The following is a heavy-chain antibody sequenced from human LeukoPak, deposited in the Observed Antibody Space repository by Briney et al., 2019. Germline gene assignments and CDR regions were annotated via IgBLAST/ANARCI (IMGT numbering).Heavy chain of an antibody. D-gene: IGHD2-21*02. CDR2: ISTYNGNT. V-gene: IGHV1-18*01. CDR1: GYTFNTYG. CDR3: ASVCGGDCSRFDP. Sequence: ASVKVSCKASGYTFNTYGIIWVRQAPGQELEWVGWISTYNGNTNYAPNIQDRVTMTTDTSTSTAYMELRSLRSDDTAVYYCASVCGGDCSRFDPWGQGTLVTVSS. J-gene: IGHJ5*02.